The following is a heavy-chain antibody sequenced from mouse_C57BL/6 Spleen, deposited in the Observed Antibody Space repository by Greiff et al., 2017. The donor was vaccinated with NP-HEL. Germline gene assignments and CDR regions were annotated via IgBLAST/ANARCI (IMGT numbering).Heavy chain of an antibody. Sequence: EVHLVESGGGLVKPGGSLKLSCAASGFTFSDYGMHWVRQAPEKGLEWVAYISSGSSTIYYADTVKGRFTISRENAKTTLFLQMTSLRSEDTAMYYCARGTTVVAPFDYWGQGTTLTVSS. CDR3: ARGTTVVAPFDY. CDR1: GFTFSDYG. D-gene: IGHD1-1*01. J-gene: IGHJ2*01. CDR2: ISSGSSTI. V-gene: IGHV5-17*01.